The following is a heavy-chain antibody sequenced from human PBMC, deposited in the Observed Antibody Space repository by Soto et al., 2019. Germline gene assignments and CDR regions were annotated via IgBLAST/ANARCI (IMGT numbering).Heavy chain of an antibody. Sequence: QVQLVQSGAEVKKLGASVKVSCKASGYTFTSYDINWVRQATGQGLEWMGWMNPNSGNTGYAQKFQGRVTMTRNTSISTAYMELSSLRSEDTAVYYCARGEITMIVVSPGYYYGMDVWGQGTTVTVSS. CDR3: ARGEITMIVVSPGYYYGMDV. CDR1: GYTFTSYD. J-gene: IGHJ6*02. V-gene: IGHV1-8*01. CDR2: MNPNSGNT. D-gene: IGHD3-22*01.